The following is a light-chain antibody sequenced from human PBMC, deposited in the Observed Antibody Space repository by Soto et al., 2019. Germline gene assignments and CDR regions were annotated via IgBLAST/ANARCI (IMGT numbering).Light chain of an antibody. Sequence: EIVLTQSPATLSLSPGGRATLSCRASQSVSSYLAWYQQKPGQAPRLLIYDASNRATGIPARFSGSGSGTDFTLTISSLEPEDFAVYYCQQRSNWPPEITFGQGTRLEI. CDR2: DAS. J-gene: IGKJ5*01. CDR1: QSVSSY. V-gene: IGKV3-11*01. CDR3: QQRSNWPPEIT.